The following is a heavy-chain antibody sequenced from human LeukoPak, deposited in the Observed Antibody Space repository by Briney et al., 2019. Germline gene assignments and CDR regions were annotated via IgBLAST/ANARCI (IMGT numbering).Heavy chain of an antibody. D-gene: IGHD6-19*01. J-gene: IGHJ2*01. CDR3: ARPTGSGWYFDL. V-gene: IGHV1-69*05. CDR2: IIPIFGTA. Sequence: SVKVSCKASGGTFSSYAISWLRQAPGQGLEWMGGIIPIFGTANYAQKFQGRVTITTDESTSTAYMELSSLRSEDTAVYYCARPTGSGWYFDLWGRGTLVTVSS. CDR1: GGTFSSYA.